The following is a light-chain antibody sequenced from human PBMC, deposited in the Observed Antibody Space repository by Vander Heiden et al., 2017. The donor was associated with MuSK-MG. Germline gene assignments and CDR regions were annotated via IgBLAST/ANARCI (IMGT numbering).Light chain of an antibody. CDR2: DAS. CDR1: QSVTSY. J-gene: IGKJ1*01. Sequence: EIVLTQSPATLSLSPGERATLSCRASQSVTSYLAWYQQRPGQAPRLLIYDASNSATAIPARFSGTGSGTEFTLTISSLEPEDFAVYYCHRRWTWARTFGQGTKVEIK. V-gene: IGKV3-11*01. CDR3: HRRWTWART.